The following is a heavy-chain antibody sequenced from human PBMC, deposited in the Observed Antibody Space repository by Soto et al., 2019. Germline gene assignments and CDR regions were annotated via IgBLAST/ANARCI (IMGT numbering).Heavy chain of an antibody. CDR3: AKTIVVVVAATKYFDY. CDR1: GFTFSSYA. D-gene: IGHD2-15*01. V-gene: IGHV3-23*01. CDR2: ISGSGGST. Sequence: HPGGSLRLSCAASGFTFSSYAMSWVRQAPGKGLEWVSAISGSGGSTYYADSVKGRFTISRDNSKNTLYLQMNSLRAEDTAVYYCAKTIVVVVAATKYFDYWGQGTLVTVSS. J-gene: IGHJ4*02.